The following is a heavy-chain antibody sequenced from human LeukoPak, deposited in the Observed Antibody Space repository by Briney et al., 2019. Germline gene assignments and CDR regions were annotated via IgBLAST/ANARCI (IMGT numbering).Heavy chain of an antibody. J-gene: IGHJ4*02. CDR1: GFTFSSYA. CDR2: VSASGGTT. D-gene: IGHD6-13*01. CDR3: AKDGDIAAADYYFDY. Sequence: GGSLRLSCAASGFTFSSYAMSWVRQAPGKGLEWVSAVSASGGTTYYADSVKGRFTISRDNSKNTLYLQMNSLRAEDTAVYYCAKDGDIAAADYYFDYWGQGTLVTVSS. V-gene: IGHV3-23*01.